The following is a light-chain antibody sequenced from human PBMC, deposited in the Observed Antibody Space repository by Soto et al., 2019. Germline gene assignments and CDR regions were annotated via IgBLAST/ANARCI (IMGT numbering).Light chain of an antibody. CDR1: SSDVGAYNY. J-gene: IGLJ1*01. CDR2: DVS. Sequence: QSALTQPASVSGSPGQSTTISCTGTSSDVGAYNYASWYQQYPGEAPKVIIYDVSHRPAGVSNRFSGSKSGNTASLTISGLQTQDEADYYCSSYTSATTYVFGTGTKLTVL. CDR3: SSYTSATTYV. V-gene: IGLV2-14*01.